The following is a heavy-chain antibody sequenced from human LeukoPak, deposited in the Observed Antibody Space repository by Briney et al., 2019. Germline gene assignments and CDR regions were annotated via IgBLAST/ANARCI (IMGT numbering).Heavy chain of an antibody. CDR2: INTNTGNP. CDR3: ASVDTLNVPAAILFSSRFDY. CDR1: GYTFTSYA. Sequence: ASVKVSCKASGYTFTSYAMNWVRQAPGQGLEWMGWINTNTGNPTYAQGFTGRFVFSLDTSVSTAYLQISSLKAEDTAVYYCASVDTLNVPAAILFSSRFDYWGQGTLVTVSS. J-gene: IGHJ4*02. V-gene: IGHV7-4-1*02. D-gene: IGHD2-2*02.